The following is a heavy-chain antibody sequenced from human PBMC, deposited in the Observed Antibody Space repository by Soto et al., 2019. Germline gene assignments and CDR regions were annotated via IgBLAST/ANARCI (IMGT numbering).Heavy chain of an antibody. D-gene: IGHD3-10*01. Sequence: QITLTESGPTLLKPTQTLTLTCTFSGFSLSTSGVGVGWIRQPPGKALEWLALIYWDDDKLYSPSLKSSLSITKDTSKNRVVLTMTNMDPVDTATYYCVHKVLREAAFDYWGQGTLVTVSS. V-gene: IGHV2-5*02. CDR3: VHKVLREAAFDY. J-gene: IGHJ4*02. CDR1: GFSLSTSGVG. CDR2: IYWDDDK.